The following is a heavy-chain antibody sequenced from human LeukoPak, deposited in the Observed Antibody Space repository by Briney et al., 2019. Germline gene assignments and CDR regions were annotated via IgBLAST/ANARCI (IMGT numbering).Heavy chain of an antibody. V-gene: IGHV3-53*01. CDR1: GFTVSSDY. Sequence: PGGSLRLSCAASGFTVSSDYMSWVRQAPGKGLEWVSVIYSGGSTYYADSVKGRFTISRDNSKNTLYLQMNSLRAEDTAVYYCARAGTTGDFDYWGQGTLVTVSS. D-gene: IGHD4-11*01. CDR2: IYSGGST. CDR3: ARAGTTGDFDY. J-gene: IGHJ4*02.